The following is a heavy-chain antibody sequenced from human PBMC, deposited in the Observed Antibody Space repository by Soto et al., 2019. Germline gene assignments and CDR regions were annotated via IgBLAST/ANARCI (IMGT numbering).Heavy chain of an antibody. V-gene: IGHV3-30*18. CDR1: GFIFSRDG. CDR3: AKPTGADIPLDS. D-gene: IGHD3-9*01. J-gene: IGHJ4*02. CDR2: ISYHGSDI. Sequence: QVQLVESGGGVVQPGTSLTLSCAASGFIFSRDGMHWVRQAPGKGLEWVAVISYHGSDIYYADSVKGRFTISRDNSKNTVYLQMNSLRPEDTALYYCAKPTGADIPLDSRGQGNLVTVSS.